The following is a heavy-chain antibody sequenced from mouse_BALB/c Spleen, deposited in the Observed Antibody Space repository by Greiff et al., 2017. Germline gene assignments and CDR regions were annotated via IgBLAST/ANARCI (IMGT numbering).Heavy chain of an antibody. CDR3: TRLDDDYAMDY. CDR2: IYPSDSYT. CDR1: GYTFTSYW. Sequence: QVQLQQPGAELVRPGASVKLSCKASGYTFTSYWINWVKQRPGQGLEWIGNIYPSDSYTNYNQKFKDKATLTVDKSSSTAYMQLSSPTSEDSAVYYCTRLDDDYAMDYWGQGTSVTVSS. V-gene: IGHV1-69*02. D-gene: IGHD2-12*01. J-gene: IGHJ4*01.